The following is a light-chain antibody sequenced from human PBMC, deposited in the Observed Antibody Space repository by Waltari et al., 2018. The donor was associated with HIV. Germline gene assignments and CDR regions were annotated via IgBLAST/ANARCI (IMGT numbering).Light chain of an antibody. CDR2: DVS. V-gene: IGLV2-14*01. CDR1: SSDVGGYNY. Sequence: QSALTQPASVSGSPDQSLTISCTGTSSDVGGYNYFSWYQQHPGKAPKLMIYDVSNRPSGVSNRFSGSKSGNTASLTISGLQAEDEADYYCSSYTSTYVFGTGTKVTVL. CDR3: SSYTSTYV. J-gene: IGLJ1*01.